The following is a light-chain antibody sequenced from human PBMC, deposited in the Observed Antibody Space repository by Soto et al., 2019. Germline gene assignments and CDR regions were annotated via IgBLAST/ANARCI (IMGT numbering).Light chain of an antibody. CDR2: ASS. CDR1: QGIGTY. V-gene: IGKV1-9*01. CDR3: QQVDSYPRT. J-gene: IGKJ1*01. Sequence: IQLTQSPSSLSASVGDRVTVTCRASQGIGTYLVWYQQKSGKAPTVLIYASSTLQTGVPSRFSGSGSGTDFSLTISRLHPEDVATYYCQQVDSYPRTFGQGTKVDI.